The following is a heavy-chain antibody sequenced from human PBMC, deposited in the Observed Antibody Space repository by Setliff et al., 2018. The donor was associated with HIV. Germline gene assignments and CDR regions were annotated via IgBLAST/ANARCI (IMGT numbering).Heavy chain of an antibody. Sequence: LRLSCTASGFTFGDYAMSWVRQAPGKGLEWVGFIRSKAYGGTTEYAASVKGRFTISRDDSKSIAYLQMNSLKTEDTAMYYCIYDSSGYNYYFDYWGQGTLVTVSS. V-gene: IGHV3-49*04. CDR2: IRSKAYGGTT. CDR3: IYDSSGYNYYFDY. CDR1: GFTFGDYA. J-gene: IGHJ4*02. D-gene: IGHD3-22*01.